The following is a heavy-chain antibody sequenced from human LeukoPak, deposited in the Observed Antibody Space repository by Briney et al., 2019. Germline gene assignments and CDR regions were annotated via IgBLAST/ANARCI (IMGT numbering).Heavy chain of an antibody. CDR1: GYTFTGYY. D-gene: IGHD3-16*01. CDR2: INPKNDVT. V-gene: IGHV1-2*02. J-gene: IGHJ4*02. Sequence: ASVKVSCKASGYTFTGYYMHWVRQAPGQGLEWMGWINPKNDVTKFAQKLQGRVTMTSDRSISTAYMELSSLRSEDTAVYYCARDNDSRDPPHFDYWGQGTLVTVSS. CDR3: ARDNDSRDPPHFDY.